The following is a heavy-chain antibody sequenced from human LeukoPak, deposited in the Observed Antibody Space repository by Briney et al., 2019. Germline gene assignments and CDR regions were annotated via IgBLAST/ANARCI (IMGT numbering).Heavy chain of an antibody. Sequence: GSLRLSCAASGFTFISYAMSWVHRAPGKGLEWVSAISGSGGSTYYADSVKGRFTISRDNSKNTLYLQMNSLRAEDTAVYYCAKDPFYYDSSGHPLFDYWGQGTLVTVSS. CDR3: AKDPFYYDSSGHPLFDY. CDR1: GFTFISYA. V-gene: IGHV3-23*01. D-gene: IGHD3-22*01. J-gene: IGHJ4*02. CDR2: ISGSGGST.